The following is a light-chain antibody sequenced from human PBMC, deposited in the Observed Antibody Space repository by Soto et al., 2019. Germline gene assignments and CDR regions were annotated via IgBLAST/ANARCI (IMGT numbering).Light chain of an antibody. J-gene: IGKJ5*01. Sequence: IQLTQFPSSLSASVGDRVTITCRASQGVSSHLAWHQQKPGKAPKLLIYEVSTLQSGVPSRFSGSGSGTDFTLTISCLQSEDFATYYCQQYYSYPSITFGQGTRMEIK. CDR2: EVS. CDR1: QGVSSH. V-gene: IGKV1-9*01. CDR3: QQYYSYPSIT.